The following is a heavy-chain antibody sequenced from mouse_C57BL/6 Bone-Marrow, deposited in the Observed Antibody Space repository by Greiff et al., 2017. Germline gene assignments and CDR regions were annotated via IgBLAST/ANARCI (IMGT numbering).Heavy chain of an antibody. J-gene: IGHJ4*01. CDR3: ARRPSNWRGAMDC. CDR1: GYTFTSYW. CDR2: IYPGSGST. V-gene: IGHV1-55*01. D-gene: IGHD4-1*01. Sequence: VQLQQPGAELVKPGASVKMSCKASGYTFTSYWITWVKQRPGQGLEWIGDIYPGSGSTNYNEKFKGKATLTVDTSSSTAYMQLSSLSSEDSAVDYGARRPSNWRGAMDCWGQGTSVTVSS.